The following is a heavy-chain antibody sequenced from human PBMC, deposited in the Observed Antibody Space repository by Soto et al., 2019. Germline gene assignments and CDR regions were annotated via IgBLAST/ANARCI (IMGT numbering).Heavy chain of an antibody. Sequence: GASVKVSCKASGYTFTSYDINWVRQATGQGLEWMGWMNPNSGNAGYAQKFQGRVTMTRNTSISTAYMELSSLRSEDTAVYYCARTVLRGGWFDPWGQGTLVTVSS. CDR3: ARTVLRGGWFDP. D-gene: IGHD3-16*01. J-gene: IGHJ5*02. CDR1: GYTFTSYD. V-gene: IGHV1-8*01. CDR2: MNPNSGNA.